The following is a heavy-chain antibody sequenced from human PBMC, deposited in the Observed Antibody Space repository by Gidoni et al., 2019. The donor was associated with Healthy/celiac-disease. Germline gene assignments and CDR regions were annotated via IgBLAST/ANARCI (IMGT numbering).Heavy chain of an antibody. D-gene: IGHD3-22*01. J-gene: IGHJ4*02. CDR3: ARDYYDSSGLDY. V-gene: IGHV4-4*02. CDR1: GGSISSSNW. Sequence: VQLQESGPGLVKPSGTLSLTCAVSGGSISSSNWWIWVRQPPGQGRGWIGEIYHSGSTNYNPSLKSRVTISVDKSKNQFSLKLSSVTAADTAVYYCARDYYDSSGLDYWGQGTLDTVSS. CDR2: IYHSGST.